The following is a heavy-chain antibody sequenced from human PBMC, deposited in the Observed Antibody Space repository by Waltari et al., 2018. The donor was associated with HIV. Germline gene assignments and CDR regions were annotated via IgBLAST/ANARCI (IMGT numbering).Heavy chain of an antibody. Sequence: QVQLVQSGAEVKQPGASVKVSYKASGYIFNNYDINWVRQATGQGLEWMGWMNPNSRNTGYAQKFQGRVTMTRDTTITTAYMELSSLKSEDTAVYYCARAVNAVGAPHWFAPWGQGTLVTVSS. D-gene: IGHD1-26*01. V-gene: IGHV1-8*01. J-gene: IGHJ5*02. CDR1: GYIFNNYD. CDR3: ARAVNAVGAPHWFAP. CDR2: MNPNSRNT.